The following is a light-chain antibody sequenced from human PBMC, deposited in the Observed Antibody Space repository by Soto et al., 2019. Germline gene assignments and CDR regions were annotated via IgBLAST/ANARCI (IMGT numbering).Light chain of an antibody. V-gene: IGLV2-11*01. Sequence: QSVLTQPRSVSGSPGQSVTVSCTGTSSDVGGHDFVSWYQHHPGKAPKLIIYAVTKRPSGVPDRFSGSKSGNTASLTISGLQAEDEADYHCCSYADNYFYVFGSGTKVTVL. CDR1: SSDVGGHDF. CDR2: AVT. CDR3: CSYADNYFYV. J-gene: IGLJ1*01.